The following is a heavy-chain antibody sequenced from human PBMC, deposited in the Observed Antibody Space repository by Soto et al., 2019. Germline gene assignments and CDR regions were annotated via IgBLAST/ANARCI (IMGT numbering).Heavy chain of an antibody. Sequence: VQLVESGGGVVQPGRSLRLSCAASGFTFSSYAMHWVRQAPGKGLEWVAVISYDGSNKYYADSVKGRFTISRDNSKNTLYLQMNSLRAEDTAVYYCAREGRNVRGFDYWGQGTLVTVSS. CDR3: AREGRNVRGFDY. CDR1: GFTFSSYA. V-gene: IGHV3-30-3*01. J-gene: IGHJ4*02. CDR2: ISYDGSNK. D-gene: IGHD2-8*01.